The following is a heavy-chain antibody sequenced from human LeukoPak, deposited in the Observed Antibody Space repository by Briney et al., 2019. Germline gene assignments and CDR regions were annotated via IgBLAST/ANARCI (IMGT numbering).Heavy chain of an antibody. D-gene: IGHD5-18*01. V-gene: IGHV4-31*03. Sequence: SETLSLTCTVSGDSISSGGHSWSWIRQHPGKGLEWIGYIYDSGSTYYNPSLRSRITISLDTSKNQFSLRLSSVSAADTAVYYCARGYDIYGYYYWGQGTLVTVSS. CDR3: ARGYDIYGYYY. J-gene: IGHJ4*02. CDR1: GDSISSGGHS. CDR2: IYDSGST.